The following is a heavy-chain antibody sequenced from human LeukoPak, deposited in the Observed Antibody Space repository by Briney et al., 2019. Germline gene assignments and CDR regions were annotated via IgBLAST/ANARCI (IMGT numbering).Heavy chain of an antibody. D-gene: IGHD6-6*01. CDR3: ARGSSSSIYYFDS. V-gene: IGHV3-20*04. Sequence: GGSLRLSCAASGFTFDGYAMSWVRQAPGKGLEWVSGIHWNGGTTGYAASVKGRFTISRDNAKKSLDLQMNNLRAEDTGLYYCARGSSSSIYYFDSWGQGTLITVSS. CDR2: IHWNGGTT. CDR1: GFTFDGYA. J-gene: IGHJ4*02.